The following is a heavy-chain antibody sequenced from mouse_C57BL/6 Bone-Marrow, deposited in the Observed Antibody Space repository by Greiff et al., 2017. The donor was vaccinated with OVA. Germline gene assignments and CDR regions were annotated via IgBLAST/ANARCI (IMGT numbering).Heavy chain of an antibody. D-gene: IGHD1-1*02. CDR1: GYSFTGYY. Sequence: VQLQQSGPELVKPGASVKISCKASGYSFTGYYMNWVKQSPEKSLEWIGEINPSTGGTTYNQKFKAKATLTVDKSSSTAYMQLMSLTSEDSAVYYCARGGTSPFAYWGQGTLVTVSA. CDR2: INPSTGGT. J-gene: IGHJ3*01. CDR3: ARGGTSPFAY. V-gene: IGHV1-42*01.